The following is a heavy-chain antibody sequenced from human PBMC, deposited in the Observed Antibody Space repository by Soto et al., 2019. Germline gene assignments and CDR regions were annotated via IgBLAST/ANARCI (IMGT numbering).Heavy chain of an antibody. CDR2: IIPIFGTA. D-gene: IGHD3-16*01. CDR3: ARSGFSLGNGGVYYYYGMDV. Sequence: ASVKVSCKASGGTFSSYAISWVRQAPGQGLEWMGGIIPIFGTANYAQKFQGRVTITADESTSTAYMELSSLRSEDTAVYYCARSGFSLGNGGVYYYYGMDVWGQGTTVTVSS. J-gene: IGHJ6*02. V-gene: IGHV1-69*13. CDR1: GGTFSSYA.